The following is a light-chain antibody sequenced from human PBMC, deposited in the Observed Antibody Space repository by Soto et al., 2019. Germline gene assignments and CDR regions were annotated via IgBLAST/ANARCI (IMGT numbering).Light chain of an antibody. CDR1: SGDVVGHNY. Sequence: QSVLTQPASVSGSPGQSITISCTGTSGDVVGHNYVSWYQQHPGKAPKLIIYEVTNRPSGVSNRFSGSKSGNTASLTISGLQAEDEADYYCTSYTRSATPYIYGSGTKVTVL. V-gene: IGLV2-14*01. J-gene: IGLJ1*01. CDR2: EVT. CDR3: TSYTRSATPYI.